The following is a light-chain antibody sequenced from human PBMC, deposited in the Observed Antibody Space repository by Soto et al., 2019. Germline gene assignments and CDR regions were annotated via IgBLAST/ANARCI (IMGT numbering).Light chain of an antibody. CDR1: SSNIGAGYD. CDR2: DNN. V-gene: IGLV1-40*01. Sequence: QSVLTQPPSVSGAPGQRVTISCTGSSSNIGAGYDVHWYQQLPGTAPKLLIYDNNNRPSGVPDRFSGSKSGTSASLAITGLQAEDEADYYCQSYASSLSGSVFGGGTKLTVL. CDR3: QSYASSLSGSV. J-gene: IGLJ2*01.